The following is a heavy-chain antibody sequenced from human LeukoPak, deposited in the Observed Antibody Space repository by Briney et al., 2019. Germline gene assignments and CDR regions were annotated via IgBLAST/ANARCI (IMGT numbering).Heavy chain of an antibody. Sequence: SVKVSCKVSGYTLTELSMHWVRQAPGKGLEWMGGFDPEDGETIYAQKFQGRVTMTEDTSTDTAYMELSSLRSEDTAVYYCATGYYYYQVQGYWGQGTLVTVSS. J-gene: IGHJ4*02. D-gene: IGHD3-10*01. V-gene: IGHV1-24*01. CDR1: GYTLTELS. CDR3: ATGYYYYQVQGY. CDR2: FDPEDGET.